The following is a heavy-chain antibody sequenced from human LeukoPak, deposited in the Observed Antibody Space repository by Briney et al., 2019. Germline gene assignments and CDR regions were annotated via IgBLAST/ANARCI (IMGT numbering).Heavy chain of an antibody. J-gene: IGHJ4*02. CDR2: INQDGSEK. Sequence: GGSLRLSCAASGFTFSSYWMSWVRQAPGKGLEWVANINQDGSEKYYVDSVRGRFTISRDNAKNSLHLQMNSLRAEDTAVYYCARGGTMSPFDYWGQGTLVTVSP. V-gene: IGHV3-7*01. CDR3: ARGGTMSPFDY. D-gene: IGHD3-22*01. CDR1: GFTFSSYW.